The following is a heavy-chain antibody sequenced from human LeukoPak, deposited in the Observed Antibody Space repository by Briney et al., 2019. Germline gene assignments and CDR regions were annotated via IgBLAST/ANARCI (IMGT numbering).Heavy chain of an antibody. CDR3: ARGLRYFDWPHLETTKEAFDAFDI. CDR1: GGTFSSYA. V-gene: IGHV1-69*01. CDR2: IIPIFGTA. J-gene: IGHJ3*02. Sequence: SVKVSCEASGGTFSSYAISWVRQAPGQGLEWMGGIIPIFGTANYAQKFQGRVTITADESTSTAYMELSSLRSEDTAVYYCARGLRYFDWPHLETTKEAFDAFDIWGQGTMVTVSS. D-gene: IGHD3-9*01.